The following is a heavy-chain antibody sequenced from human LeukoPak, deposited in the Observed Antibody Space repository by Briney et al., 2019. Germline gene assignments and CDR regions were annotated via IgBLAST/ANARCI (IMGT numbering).Heavy chain of an antibody. CDR1: GYTFTDYY. CDR2: INPNSGDK. V-gene: IGHV1-2*02. Sequence: ASVNVSFMASGYTFTDYYIHWVGQAPGQGREGMGWINPNSGDKNYAQKFEARGTMNSDTSISTAYMEVSGLRSDDTAVYYCARTRGYTVYTPGDYWGQGTLVTVSS. J-gene: IGHJ4*02. D-gene: IGHD5/OR15-5a*01. CDR3: ARTRGYTVYTPGDY.